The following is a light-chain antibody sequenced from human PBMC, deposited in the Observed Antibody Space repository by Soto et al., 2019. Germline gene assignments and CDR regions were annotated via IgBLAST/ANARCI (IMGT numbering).Light chain of an antibody. CDR2: GAS. V-gene: IGKV3-15*01. Sequence: EIVMTQSPATLTLSPGERDTLSCRANQSLGNNIAWYQQKPGQAPRLLIYGASTGATGLPARFSGSVSGTEFTLSISSPHSEDFAVYYCLQYNKWPRTVGQGTKVDIK. J-gene: IGKJ1*01. CDR3: LQYNKWPRT. CDR1: QSLGNN.